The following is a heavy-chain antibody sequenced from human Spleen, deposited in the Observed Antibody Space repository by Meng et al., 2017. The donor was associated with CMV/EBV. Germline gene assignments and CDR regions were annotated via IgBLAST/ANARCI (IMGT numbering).Heavy chain of an antibody. D-gene: IGHD2-2*01. Sequence: GESLKISCAASGFTFSSYAMHWVRQAPGKGLEWVAVISYDGSNKYYADSVKGRFTISRDNSKNTLYLQMNSLRAEDTAVYYCARDPLLSSTSCSYHDAFDIWGQGTMVTVSS. CDR2: ISYDGSNK. V-gene: IGHV3-30*04. CDR3: ARDPLLSSTSCSYHDAFDI. J-gene: IGHJ3*02. CDR1: GFTFSSYA.